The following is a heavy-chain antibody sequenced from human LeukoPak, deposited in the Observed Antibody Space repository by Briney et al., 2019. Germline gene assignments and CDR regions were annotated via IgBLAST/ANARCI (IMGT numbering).Heavy chain of an antibody. Sequence: SETLSLTCTVSGGSISSYYWNWIRQPPGKGLEWIGRIYTSGGTNFNPSLKSRVTMSVDRSKNEISLHLASLTAADTALYYCAGRGSSSGTFDIWGPGTFVTVSS. CDR3: AGRGSSSGTFDI. CDR2: IYTSGGT. J-gene: IGHJ3*02. V-gene: IGHV4-4*07. D-gene: IGHD3-10*01. CDR1: GGSISSYY.